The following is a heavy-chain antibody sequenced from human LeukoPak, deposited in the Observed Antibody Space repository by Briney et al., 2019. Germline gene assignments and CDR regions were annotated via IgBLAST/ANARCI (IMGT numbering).Heavy chain of an antibody. CDR1: AVSISGSY. J-gene: IGHJ4*02. CDR3: ARYGSRNSHFDY. D-gene: IGHD3-10*01. V-gene: IGHV4-59*08. CDR2: IYYSGST. Sequence: SETLSLTCTVSAVSISGSYLTWLRQSPGQGLEWIGYIYYSGSTNYNPSLKSRVTISVDTSKKQFSLKLSSVTAADTAVYYCARYGSRNSHFDYWGQGTLVTVSS.